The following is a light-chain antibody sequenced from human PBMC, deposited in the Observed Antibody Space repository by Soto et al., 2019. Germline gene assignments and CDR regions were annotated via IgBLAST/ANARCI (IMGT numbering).Light chain of an antibody. Sequence: QSVLTQPSSASGSPGQSVTISCTGTSSDVGGYNYISWYQQHPGKAPKLMIYEVSKRPSGVPDRFSGSKSGNTASLTVSGLQAEDEADYYCSSYAGSNNYVFRTGTKVTVL. CDR2: EVS. J-gene: IGLJ1*01. CDR1: SSDVGGYNY. V-gene: IGLV2-8*01. CDR3: SSYAGSNNYV.